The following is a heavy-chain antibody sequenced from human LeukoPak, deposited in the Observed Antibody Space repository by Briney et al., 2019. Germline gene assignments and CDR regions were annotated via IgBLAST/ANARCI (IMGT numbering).Heavy chain of an antibody. CDR1: GGSISSSSYY. D-gene: IGHD5-12*01. Sequence: SETLSLTCTVSGGSISSSSYYWGWIRQPPGKGLEWIGSIYYSGSTYYNPSLKSRVTISVDTSKNQFSLKLSSVTAADTAVYYCASGYARYNWFDPSGQGTLVTVSS. CDR2: IYYSGST. CDR3: ASGYARYNWFDP. J-gene: IGHJ5*02. V-gene: IGHV4-39*01.